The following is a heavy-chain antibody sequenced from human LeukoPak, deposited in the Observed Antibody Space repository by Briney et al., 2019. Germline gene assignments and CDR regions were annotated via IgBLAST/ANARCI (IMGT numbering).Heavy chain of an antibody. D-gene: IGHD2-2*02. CDR2: ISYDGSNK. V-gene: IGHV3-30*04. Sequence: GGSLRLSCAASGFTFSSYAMHWVRQAPGKGLEWVAVISYDGSNKYYADSVKGRFTISRDNSKNTLYLQMNSLRAEDTAVYYCARDPIGCSSTSCHITLDYWGQGTLVTVSS. CDR1: GFTFSSYA. CDR3: ARDPIGCSSTSCHITLDY. J-gene: IGHJ4*02.